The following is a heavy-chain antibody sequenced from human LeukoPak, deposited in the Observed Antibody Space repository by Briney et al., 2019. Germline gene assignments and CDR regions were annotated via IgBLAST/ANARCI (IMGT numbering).Heavy chain of an antibody. CDR3: ARAVGWYMGAIDY. D-gene: IGHD6-19*01. CDR1: GGSFSGYY. J-gene: IGHJ4*02. V-gene: IGHV4-34*01. CDR2: INHSGSS. Sequence: SETLSLTCAVYGGSFSGYYWSWIRQPPGKGLEWIGEINHSGSSTYNPSLKSRVTISVDTSKNQFSLKLSSVTAADTAVYYCARAVGWYMGAIDYWGQGTLVTVSS.